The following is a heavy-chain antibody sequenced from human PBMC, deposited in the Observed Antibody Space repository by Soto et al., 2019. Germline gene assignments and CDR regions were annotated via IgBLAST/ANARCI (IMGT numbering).Heavy chain of an antibody. V-gene: IGHV3-74*01. D-gene: IGHD1-7*01. CDR3: ARSLPGTYGAFDL. Sequence: CAASEFTFRSYWMHWVRQSPGKGLVWVSRTSGDGSSTNYADSVKGRFTISRDNAKNTVYLQIDSLRAEDTAVYYCARSLPGTYGAFDLWGQGTMVTVSS. CDR1: EFTFRSYW. CDR2: TSGDGSST. J-gene: IGHJ3*01.